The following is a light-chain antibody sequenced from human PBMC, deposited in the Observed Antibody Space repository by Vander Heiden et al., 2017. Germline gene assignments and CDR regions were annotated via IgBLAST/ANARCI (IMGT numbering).Light chain of an antibody. CDR2: EVS. CDR1: SSDVGSYNL. J-gene: IGLJ3*02. Sequence: QSALTQPASVSGSPGPSITISCTGTSSDVGSYNLVSWYQQHPGKAPKLMIYEVSKRPSGVSNRFSGSKSGNTASLTISGLQAEDEADYYCCSYAGSSTGVFGGGTKLTVL. CDR3: CSYAGSSTGV. V-gene: IGLV2-23*02.